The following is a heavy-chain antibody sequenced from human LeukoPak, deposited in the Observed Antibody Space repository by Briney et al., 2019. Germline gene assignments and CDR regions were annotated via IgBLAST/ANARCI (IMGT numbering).Heavy chain of an antibody. V-gene: IGHV4-39*01. Sequence: GSLRLSCAASGFTFSSYSMNWVRQPPGKGLEWIGSIYYSGNTYYNAFLKSQVSISIDTSKNQFSLRLTSVTAADTAVYYCARQTGSGLFILPGGQGTLVTVSS. CDR2: IYYSGNT. J-gene: IGHJ4*02. CDR3: ARQTGSGLFILP. CDR1: GFTFSSYSMN. D-gene: IGHD3/OR15-3a*01.